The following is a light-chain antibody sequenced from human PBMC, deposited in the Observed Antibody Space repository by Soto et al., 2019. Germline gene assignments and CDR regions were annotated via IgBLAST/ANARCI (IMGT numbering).Light chain of an antibody. J-gene: IGLJ3*02. V-gene: IGLV1-51*01. CDR2: DNN. CDR3: GSWDNSLSGGV. Sequence: QSVLTQPPSVSAAPGQKITISCSGSSSNIGNKYVSWYQQFPGTAPKLLIYDNNKRPSGIPDRFSGSKSGTSATLDITGLQTGDEADYYCGSWDNSLSGGVFGGGTKLTVL. CDR1: SSNIGNKY.